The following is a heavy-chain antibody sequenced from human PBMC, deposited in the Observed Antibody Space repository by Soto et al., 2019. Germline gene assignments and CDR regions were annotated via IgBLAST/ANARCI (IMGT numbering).Heavy chain of an antibody. J-gene: IGHJ3*02. CDR1: GFTFSSYA. V-gene: IGHV3-30-3*01. Sequence: GGSLRLSCAASGFTFSSYAMHWVRQAPGKGLEWVAVISYDGSNKYYADSVKGRFTISRDNSKNTLYLQMNSLRAEDTAVYYCARDLWNYGLTRFDAFDIWGQGTMVTVS. CDR2: ISYDGSNK. D-gene: IGHD1-7*01. CDR3: ARDLWNYGLTRFDAFDI.